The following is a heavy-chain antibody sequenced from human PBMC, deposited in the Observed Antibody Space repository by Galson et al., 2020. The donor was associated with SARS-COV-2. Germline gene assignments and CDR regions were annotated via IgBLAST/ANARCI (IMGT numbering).Heavy chain of an antibody. CDR1: GGSFSDYY. J-gene: IGHJ6*03. CDR2: INHSGST. D-gene: IGHD3-22*01. V-gene: IGHV4-34*01. CDR3: ARSRQDVTMIVVAIAAYSHYRVV. Sequence: SETLSLTCAVYGGSFSDYYWSWIRQSPGKGLEWIGEINHSGSTKSSPSLKSRVTIAVDTSKNQFSLKLTSMTAADTAVYYCARSRQDVTMIVVAIAAYSHYRVVRSKGSTFTVSS.